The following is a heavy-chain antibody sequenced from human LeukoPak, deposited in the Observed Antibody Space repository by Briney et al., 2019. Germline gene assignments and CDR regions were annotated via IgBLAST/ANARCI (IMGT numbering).Heavy chain of an antibody. D-gene: IGHD3-10*01. CDR2: IYTSGST. Sequence: SETLSLPCTLSGGSISNYYWSWIRQPAGKGLEWIGRIYTSGSTNYNPSLKSRVTISVDTSKNQFSLKLSSVTAADTAVYYCARAIPDSPLWFGDQSPWFDPWGQGTLVTVSS. CDR1: GGSISNYY. J-gene: IGHJ5*02. V-gene: IGHV4-4*07. CDR3: ARAIPDSPLWFGDQSPWFDP.